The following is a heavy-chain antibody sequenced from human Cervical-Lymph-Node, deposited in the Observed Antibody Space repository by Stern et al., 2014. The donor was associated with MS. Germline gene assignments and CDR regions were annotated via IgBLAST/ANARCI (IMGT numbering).Heavy chain of an antibody. D-gene: IGHD3-16*01. V-gene: IGHV1-8*01. J-gene: IGHJ3*02. CDR2: MSRNNANT. CDR3: ARGRVDLIRALGI. CDR1: GYTFTTYD. Sequence: QVQLVQSGAEVKKPGASVKVSCKASGYTFTTYDINWVRQASGQGLEWMGWMSRNNANTGYAQKFQGRVTMTRNTSISTAYMELSSLRSEDTAVYFCARGRVDLIRALGIWGQGTMVTVSS.